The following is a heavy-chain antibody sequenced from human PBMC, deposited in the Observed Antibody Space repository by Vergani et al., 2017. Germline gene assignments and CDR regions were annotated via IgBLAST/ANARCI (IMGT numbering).Heavy chain of an antibody. J-gene: IGHJ3*02. CDR3: ARWNRDAFDI. CDR1: GGSFTNYY. V-gene: IGHV4-59*01. CDR2: IYYSGST. Sequence: QVQLQESGPGLVKPSETLSLTCTVSGGSFTNYYWSWIRQPPGKGLEWVGYIYYSGSTNYNPSLKSRVTISVDTSKNQFSLKLSSVTAADTAVYYCARWNRDAFDIWGQGTMVTVSS. D-gene: IGHD1-1*01.